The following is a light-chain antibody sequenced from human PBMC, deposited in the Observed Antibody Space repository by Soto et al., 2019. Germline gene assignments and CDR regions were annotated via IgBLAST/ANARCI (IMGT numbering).Light chain of an antibody. V-gene: IGKV3D-7*01. CDR3: QQDDTRFT. Sequence: PGERVTLSCRASQSVSSSYLTWYQQKPGQAPRLLIYGASTRATSIPARFSGSGSGTDFTLTISSLQPEDFAVYYCQQDDTRFTFGPGTKVYIK. CDR2: GAS. J-gene: IGKJ3*01. CDR1: QSVSSSY.